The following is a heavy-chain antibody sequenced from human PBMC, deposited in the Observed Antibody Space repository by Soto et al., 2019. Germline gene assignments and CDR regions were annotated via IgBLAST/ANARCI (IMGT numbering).Heavy chain of an antibody. CDR2: INHSGST. V-gene: IGHV4-34*01. CDR1: GGSFSDYY. Sequence: SETLSLTCAVYGGSFSDYYCSGILQPPGKGLEWIGEINHSGSTNYIPSLKSRVTISVDTSKNQFSLKLTSVTAADTAVYFCARGRAADGTGGWFDPWGQGTLVTVSS. D-gene: IGHD6-13*01. CDR3: ARGRAADGTGGWFDP. J-gene: IGHJ5*02.